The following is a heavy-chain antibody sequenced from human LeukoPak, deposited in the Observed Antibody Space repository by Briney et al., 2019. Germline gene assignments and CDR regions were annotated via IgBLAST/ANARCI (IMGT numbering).Heavy chain of an antibody. CDR3: ASSHYDTLTGYLNWFDP. D-gene: IGHD3-9*01. Sequence: SETLSLTCTVSGGSITDYYWSWIRQPPGKGLEWIGYIYYSGNTNYNPSLKSRVTISVDTSKTQFSLRLSSVTAADTAVYYCASSHYDTLTGYLNWFDPWGQGTLVTVSS. V-gene: IGHV4-59*01. J-gene: IGHJ5*02. CDR1: GGSITDYY. CDR2: IYYSGNT.